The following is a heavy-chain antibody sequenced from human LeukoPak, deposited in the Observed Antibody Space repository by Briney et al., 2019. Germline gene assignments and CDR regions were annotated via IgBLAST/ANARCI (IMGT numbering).Heavy chain of an antibody. CDR2: IYSGGST. CDR3: ARSRYSTTWSSSWEFDY. Sequence: PGGSLRLSCAASGFTVSNNYMNWARQAPGKGLEWVSVIYSGGSTYYADSVKGRFTISRDTSKNTLYLQMNSLRAEDTAVYYCARSRYSTTWSSSWEFDYWGQGTLVTVSS. CDR1: GFTVSNNY. J-gene: IGHJ4*02. D-gene: IGHD6-13*01. V-gene: IGHV3-66*01.